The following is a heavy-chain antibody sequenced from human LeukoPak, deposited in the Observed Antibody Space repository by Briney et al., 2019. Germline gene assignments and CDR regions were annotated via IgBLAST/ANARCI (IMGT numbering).Heavy chain of an antibody. J-gene: IGHJ4*02. CDR3: AAAQWLLETPFDY. V-gene: IGHV1-58*01. CDR1: GFTFTSSA. Sequence: SVKVSCKASGFTFTSSAVQWVRQARGQRLEWIGWIVVGSGNTNYAQKFQERVTITRDMSTSTAYMELSSLRSEDTAVYYCAAAQWLLETPFDYWGQGTRVTVSS. D-gene: IGHD6-19*01. CDR2: IVVGSGNT.